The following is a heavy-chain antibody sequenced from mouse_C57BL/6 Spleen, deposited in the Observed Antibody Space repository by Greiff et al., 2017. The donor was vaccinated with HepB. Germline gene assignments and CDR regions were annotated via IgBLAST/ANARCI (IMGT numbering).Heavy chain of an antibody. CDR2: IWSGGST. J-gene: IGHJ4*01. Sequence: VQRVESGPGLVQPSQSLSITCTVSGFSLTSYGVHWVRQSPGKGLEWLGVIWSGGSTDYNAAFISRLSISKDNSKSQVFFKMNSLQADDTAIYYCARNGVYDGHAMDYWGQGTSVTVSS. V-gene: IGHV2-2*01. CDR1: GFSLTSYG. D-gene: IGHD2-12*01. CDR3: ARNGVYDGHAMDY.